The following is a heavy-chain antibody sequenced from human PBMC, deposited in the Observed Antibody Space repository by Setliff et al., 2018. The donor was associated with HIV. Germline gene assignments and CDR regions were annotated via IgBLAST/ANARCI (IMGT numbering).Heavy chain of an antibody. V-gene: IGHV1-18*01. D-gene: IGHD1-1*01. CDR1: GYIITNYG. Sequence: GAPVKVSCKASGYIITNYGISWVRQAPGQGLEWMGWITGYNGNTNYAEKFQGRVTMTIDTSTSTAYLELRVLRSDDTAVYYCARVRPESLPYTWDDEADTFEIWGQGTMVTVSS. CDR2: ITGYNGNT. J-gene: IGHJ3*02. CDR3: ARVRPESLPYTWDDEADTFEI.